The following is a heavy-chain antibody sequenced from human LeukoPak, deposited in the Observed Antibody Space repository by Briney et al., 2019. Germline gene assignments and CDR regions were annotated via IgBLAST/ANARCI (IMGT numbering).Heavy chain of an antibody. Sequence: GGSLRLSCAASGFTFSSYSMNWVRQAPGKGLEWVSHIGRGIRYADSVKGRFTISRDNAKNSVYLQMNSLRAEDTAVYYRARDAPAGEKPEYFFDYWGQGTLVTVSS. CDR3: ARDAPAGEKPEYFFDY. V-gene: IGHV3-48*04. J-gene: IGHJ4*02. CDR1: GFTFSSYS. CDR2: IGRGIR.